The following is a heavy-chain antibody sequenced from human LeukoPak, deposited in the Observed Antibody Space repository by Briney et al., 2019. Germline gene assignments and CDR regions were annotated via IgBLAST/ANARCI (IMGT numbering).Heavy chain of an antibody. CDR1: GFTFSSYW. V-gene: IGHV3-7*01. J-gene: IGHJ5*02. CDR3: ARDPRSAMVRGVKKNWFDP. D-gene: IGHD3-10*01. Sequence: TGGSLRLSCAASGFTFSSYWMSWVRQAPGKGLEWVANIKQDGSEKYYVDSVKGRFTISRDNAKNSLYLQMNSLRAEDTAVYYCARDPRSAMVRGVKKNWFDPWGQGTLVTVSS. CDR2: IKQDGSEK.